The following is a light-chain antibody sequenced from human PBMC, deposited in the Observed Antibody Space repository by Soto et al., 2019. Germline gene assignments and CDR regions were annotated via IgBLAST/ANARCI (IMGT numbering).Light chain of an antibody. J-gene: IGKJ5*01. CDR2: DAS. CDR3: QQRSNWRSIT. V-gene: IGKV3D-20*02. CDR1: QSVSSSY. Sequence: EILLTQSPGTLCLSPGERATLHCRARQSVSSSYLAWYQQKPGQAPRLIIFDASSRATGISDRFSGSGSGTDFTLTISSLEPEDFAVYYCQQRSNWRSITFGQGTRLEIK.